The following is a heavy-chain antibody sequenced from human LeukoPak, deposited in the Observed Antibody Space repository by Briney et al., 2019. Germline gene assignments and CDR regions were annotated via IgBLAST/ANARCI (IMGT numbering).Heavy chain of an antibody. CDR2: IIPILGIA. J-gene: IGHJ4*02. Sequence: ASVKVSCKASGGTFSSYAISWVRQAPGQGLEWMGRIIPILGIANYAQKFQGRVTITADKSTSTAYMELSSLRSEDTAVYYCARDEKGRVPYSSSWYWALTKAFDYWGQGTLVTVSS. D-gene: IGHD6-13*01. CDR1: GGTFSSYA. V-gene: IGHV1-69*04. CDR3: ARDEKGRVPYSSSWYWALTKAFDY.